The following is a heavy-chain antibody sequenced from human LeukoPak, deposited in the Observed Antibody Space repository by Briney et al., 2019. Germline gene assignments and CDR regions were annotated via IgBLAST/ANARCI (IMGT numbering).Heavy chain of an antibody. CDR1: GGSFSGYY. V-gene: IGHV4-34*01. CDR2: INHSGST. J-gene: IGHJ5*02. CDR3: ARRERRITIFGVVIMKGNWFDP. Sequence: SEALSLTCAVYGGSFSGYYWSWIRQPPGKGLEWIGEINHSGSTNYNPSLKSRVTISVDTSKNQFSLKLSSVTAADTAVYYCARRERRITIFGVVIMKGNWFDPWGQGTLVTVSS. D-gene: IGHD3-3*01.